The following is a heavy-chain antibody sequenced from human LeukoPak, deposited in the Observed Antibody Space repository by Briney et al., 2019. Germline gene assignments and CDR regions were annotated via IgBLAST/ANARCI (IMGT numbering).Heavy chain of an antibody. Sequence: SVKVSCKASGGTFSSYAISWVRQAPGQGLEWMGRIIPILGIANYAQKFQGRVTITADKSTSTAYMELSSLRSEDTAVYYCARERGPYGDYAHSDFDYWGQGTLVTVSS. J-gene: IGHJ4*02. D-gene: IGHD4-17*01. CDR3: ARERGPYGDYAHSDFDY. V-gene: IGHV1-69*04. CDR1: GGTFSSYA. CDR2: IIPILGIA.